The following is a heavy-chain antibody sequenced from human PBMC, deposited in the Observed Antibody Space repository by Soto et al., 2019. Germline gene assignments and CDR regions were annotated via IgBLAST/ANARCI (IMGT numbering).Heavy chain of an antibody. CDR1: GFSLSTTGMR. CDR2: IDWDDDK. J-gene: IGHJ4*02. D-gene: IGHD6-19*01. V-gene: IGHV2-70*04. Sequence: GPPLVNPTQTLTLTCTFSGFSLSTTGMRVSWIRQPPGKALEWLARIDWDDDKFYSTSLKTRLTISKDTSRKQVVLKLTNMDPVDTATYYCARTAGYYSGRHFDDWGQGILVTVYS. CDR3: ARTAGYYSGRHFDD.